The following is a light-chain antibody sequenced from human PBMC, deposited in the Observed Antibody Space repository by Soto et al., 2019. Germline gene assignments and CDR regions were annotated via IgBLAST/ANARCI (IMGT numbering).Light chain of an antibody. V-gene: IGLV4-69*01. CDR2: LNSDGSH. CDR3: QTWGTGPWV. CDR1: SGHSSYA. J-gene: IGLJ3*02. Sequence: QSVLTQSPSASASLGASVKLTCTLSSGHSSYAIAWHQQQPEKGPRYLMKLNSDGSHNKGDGIPDRFSGSSSGAERYLPISSLQSEDEADYYCQTWGTGPWVFGGGTKLTVL.